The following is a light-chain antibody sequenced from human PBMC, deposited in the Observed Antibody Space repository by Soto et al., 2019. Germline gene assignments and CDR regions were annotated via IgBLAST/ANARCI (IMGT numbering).Light chain of an antibody. V-gene: IGLV2-14*01. J-gene: IGLJ2*01. CDR2: EVS. CDR1: SSDVGGYNY. Sequence: QSVLTQPASVSGSPGQSITISCTGTSSDVGGYNYVSWYQQHPGKAPKLMIYEVSNRPSGVSNRFSGSKSGNTASLTISGLHAEDEADYYCRSYTSSSRGVFGGGTKLTVL. CDR3: RSYTSSSRGV.